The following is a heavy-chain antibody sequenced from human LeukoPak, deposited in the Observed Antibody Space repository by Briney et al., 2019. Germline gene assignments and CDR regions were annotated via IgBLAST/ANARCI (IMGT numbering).Heavy chain of an antibody. D-gene: IGHD5-18*01. J-gene: IGHJ4*02. CDR2: MNPNSGNT. CDR1: GYTFTSYD. CDR3: AGRPDTSMVAIFDY. V-gene: IGHV1-8*03. Sequence: GASVKVSCKASGYTFTSYDINWVRQATGQGLEWMGWMNPNSGNTGYAQKFQGRVTITRNTSISTAYMELSSLRSEDTAVYFCAGRPDTSMVAIFDYWGQGTLVTISS.